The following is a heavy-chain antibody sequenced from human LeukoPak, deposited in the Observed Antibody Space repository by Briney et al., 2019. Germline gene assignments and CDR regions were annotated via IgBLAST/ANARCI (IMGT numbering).Heavy chain of an antibody. D-gene: IGHD3-3*01. J-gene: IGHJ5*02. Sequence: ASVKVSFKASGYTFTSYGISWVRQAPGQGLEWMGWISAYNGNTNYAQKLQGRVTMTTDTSTSTAYMELRSLRSDDTAVYYCARDDRKSFLSKEVLRFLEWPLEGWFDPWGQGTLVTVSS. CDR1: GYTFTSYG. CDR3: ARDDRKSFLSKEVLRFLEWPLEGWFDP. V-gene: IGHV1-18*01. CDR2: ISAYNGNT.